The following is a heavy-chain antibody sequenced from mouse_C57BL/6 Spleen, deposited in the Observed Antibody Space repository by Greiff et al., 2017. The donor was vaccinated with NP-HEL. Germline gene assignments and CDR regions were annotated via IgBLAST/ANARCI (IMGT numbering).Heavy chain of an antibody. CDR3: ARKAGYSFDY. V-gene: IGHV2-2*01. Sequence: QVQLQQSGPGLVQPSQSLSITCTVSGFSLASYGVHWVRQSPGKGLEWLGVIWSGGSTDYNAAFISRLSISKDNSKSQVFFKMNSLQADDTAKYYCARKAGYSFDYWGQGTTLTVSS. D-gene: IGHD2-2*01. J-gene: IGHJ2*01. CDR1: GFSLASYG. CDR2: IWSGGST.